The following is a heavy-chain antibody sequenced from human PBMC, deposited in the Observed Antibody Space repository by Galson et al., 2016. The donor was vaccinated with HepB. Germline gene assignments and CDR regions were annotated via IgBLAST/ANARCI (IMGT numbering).Heavy chain of an antibody. J-gene: IGHJ4*02. D-gene: IGHD4-23*01. CDR2: IDPSDSYT. Sequence: QSGAEVKKPGESLRISCKGSGYSFTNYWISWVRQMPGKGLEWMGRIDPSDSYTNYSPSFQGHVTISADKSVSTAYLQWSSLKASDTAMYYCAIIDREPDFGGNSDYWGQGTLVIGSS. CDR1: GYSFTNYW. V-gene: IGHV5-10-1*01. CDR3: AIIDREPDFGGNSDY.